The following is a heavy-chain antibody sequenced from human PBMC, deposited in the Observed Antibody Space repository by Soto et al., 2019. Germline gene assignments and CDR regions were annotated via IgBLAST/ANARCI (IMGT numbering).Heavy chain of an antibody. CDR2: IYYSGSS. CDR3: ARTIYDFWSGYPAYFDY. V-gene: IGHV4-39*01. CDR1: GDSICSSRSY. D-gene: IGHD3-3*01. Sequence: QLKLQESGPGLVKPSETLSLTCTGSGDSICSSRSYWGWIRQPPGKGLEGIGSIYYSGSSYYNPSLKSRVTISVDTSKNQFSLKLSSVTAADTAVYYCARTIYDFWSGYPAYFDYWGQGTLVTVSS. J-gene: IGHJ4*02.